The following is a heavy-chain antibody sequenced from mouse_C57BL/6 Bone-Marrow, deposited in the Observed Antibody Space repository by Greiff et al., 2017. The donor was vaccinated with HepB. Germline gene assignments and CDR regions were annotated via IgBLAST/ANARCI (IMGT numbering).Heavy chain of an antibody. CDR3: TFKDYYGSSGYYAMDY. CDR1: GFNIKDDY. Sequence: EVRLQQSGAELVRPGASVKLSCTASGFNIKDDYMHWVKQRPEQGLEWIGWIDPENGDTEYASKFQGKATITADTSSNTAYLQLSSLTSEDTAVYYCTFKDYYGSSGYYAMDYWGQGTSVTVSS. CDR2: IDPENGDT. D-gene: IGHD1-1*01. J-gene: IGHJ4*01. V-gene: IGHV14-4*01.